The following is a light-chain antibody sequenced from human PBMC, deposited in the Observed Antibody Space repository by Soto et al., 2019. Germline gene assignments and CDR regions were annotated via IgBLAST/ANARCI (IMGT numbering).Light chain of an antibody. CDR1: QSVSSNY. V-gene: IGKV3-20*01. Sequence: EIVLTQSPGTLSLSPGERATLSCRAGQSVSSNYLAWYQRKPGQAPRLLIYGASSRATDIPNRFSGSGSGTDFTLTITRLEPEDFAVYFCQQYGGSPPTFGQGPKVEIK. CDR3: QQYGGSPPT. J-gene: IGKJ1*01. CDR2: GAS.